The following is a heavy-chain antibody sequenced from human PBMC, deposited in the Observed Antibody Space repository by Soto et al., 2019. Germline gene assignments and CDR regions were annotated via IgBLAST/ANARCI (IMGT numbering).Heavy chain of an antibody. V-gene: IGHV3-33*01. CDR2: IWYDGSNK. D-gene: IGHD6-13*01. CDR3: ARDLIAAAPHGY. CDR1: GFTFSSYG. J-gene: IGHJ4*02. Sequence: ESGGGVVQPGRSLRLSCAASGFTFSSYGMHWVRQAPGKGLEWVAVIWYDGSNKYYADSVKGRFTISRDNSKNTLYLQMNSLRAEDTAVYYCARDLIAAAPHGYWGQGTLVTVSS.